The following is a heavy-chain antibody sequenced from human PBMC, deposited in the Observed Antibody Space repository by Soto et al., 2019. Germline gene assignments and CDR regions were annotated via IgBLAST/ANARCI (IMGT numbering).Heavy chain of an antibody. V-gene: IGHV4-59*01. J-gene: IGHJ5*02. Sequence: PPETLSLTCTVSGASISSYYWSWIRQPPGKGLEWIGYIYYSGSTNYNPSLKSRVTISVDTSKNQSSLKLSSVTAADTAVYYCGGELYYDILSGYVSAGWFDPWGQGTLVTVSS. CDR2: IYYSGST. CDR3: GGELYYDILSGYVSAGWFDP. CDR1: GASISSYY. D-gene: IGHD3-9*01.